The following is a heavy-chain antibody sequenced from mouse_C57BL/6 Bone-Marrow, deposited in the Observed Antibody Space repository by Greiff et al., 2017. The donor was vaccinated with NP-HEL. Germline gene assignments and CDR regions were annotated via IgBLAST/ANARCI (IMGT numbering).Heavy chain of an antibody. V-gene: IGHV1-26*01. Sequence: EVKLVESGPELVKPGASLKISCKASGYTFTDYYMNWVKQSHGKSLEWIGDINPNNGGTSYNQKFKGKATLTVDKSSSTAYMELRSLTSEDSAVYYCARSWDWYFDVWGTGTTVTVSS. CDR3: ARSWDWYFDV. J-gene: IGHJ1*03. CDR1: GYTFTDYY. D-gene: IGHD4-1*01. CDR2: INPNNGGT.